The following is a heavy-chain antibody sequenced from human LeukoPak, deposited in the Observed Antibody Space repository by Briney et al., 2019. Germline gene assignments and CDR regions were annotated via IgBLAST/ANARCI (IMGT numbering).Heavy chain of an antibody. CDR2: IYYSGST. Sequence: PSETLSLTCTVSGGSISSYYWSWIRQPPGKGLEWIGYIYYSGSTNYNPSLKSRVTMSVDTSKNQFSLKLSSVTAADTAVYYCARHNRRYCSGGSCYLYYYYYYMDVWGKGTTVTVSS. V-gene: IGHV4-59*08. J-gene: IGHJ6*03. D-gene: IGHD2-15*01. CDR3: ARHNRRYCSGGSCYLYYYYYYMDV. CDR1: GGSISSYY.